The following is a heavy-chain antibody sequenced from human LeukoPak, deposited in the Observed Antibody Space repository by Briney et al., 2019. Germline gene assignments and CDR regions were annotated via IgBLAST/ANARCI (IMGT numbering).Heavy chain of an antibody. J-gene: IGHJ4*02. D-gene: IGHD3-10*01. Sequence: ASVKVSCKASGYTFTGHFMHWVRQAPGQGLEWMGWINPNSGGTNYAQKFQGRVTMTRDTSISTAYMELSRLRSDDTAVYYCASALWFGELYLDYWGQGTLVTVSS. CDR2: INPNSGGT. V-gene: IGHV1-2*02. CDR1: GYTFTGHF. CDR3: ASALWFGELYLDY.